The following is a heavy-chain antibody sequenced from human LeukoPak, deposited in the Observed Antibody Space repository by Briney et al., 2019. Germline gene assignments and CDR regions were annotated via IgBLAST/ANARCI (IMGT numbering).Heavy chain of an antibody. CDR1: GYTFTSYG. CDR2: ISAYNGNT. Sequence: GASVKVSCKASGYTFTSYGISWVRQAPGQGLEWLGWISAYNGNTNYAQKLQGRVTMTTDTSTSTAYMELRSLRSDDTAVYYCARVGYYDFWSGYFDGGPFDYWGQGTLVTVSS. CDR3: ARVGYYDFWSGYFDGGPFDY. D-gene: IGHD3-3*01. J-gene: IGHJ4*02. V-gene: IGHV1-18*01.